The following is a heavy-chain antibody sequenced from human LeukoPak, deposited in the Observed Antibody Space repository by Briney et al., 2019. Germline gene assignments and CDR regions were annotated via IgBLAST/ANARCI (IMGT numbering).Heavy chain of an antibody. Sequence: SGGSLRLSCAASGFTVSSNYRSWVRQAPGKGLGWVSVIYSGGSTYYAVSVKGRFTISRDNSKNTLYLQMNSLRAEDTAVYYCARGEIGYCSSTSCYTMPLDIWGQGTMVTVSS. V-gene: IGHV3-66*02. CDR1: GFTVSSNY. CDR2: IYSGGST. J-gene: IGHJ3*02. CDR3: ARGEIGYCSSTSCYTMPLDI. D-gene: IGHD2-2*02.